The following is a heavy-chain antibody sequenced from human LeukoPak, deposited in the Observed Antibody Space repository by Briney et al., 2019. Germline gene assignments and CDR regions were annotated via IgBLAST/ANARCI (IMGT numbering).Heavy chain of an antibody. J-gene: IGHJ6*04. Sequence: SETLSLTCTVSGGSISSYYWSWNRQPPGKGLEWIGYIYYSGSTNYNPSLKSRVTISVDTSKNQFSLKLSSVTAADTAVYYCARDGAIQLERRGYYYGMDVWGKGTTVTVSS. CDR2: IYYSGST. V-gene: IGHV4-59*01. D-gene: IGHD1-1*01. CDR1: GGSISSYY. CDR3: ARDGAIQLERRGYYYGMDV.